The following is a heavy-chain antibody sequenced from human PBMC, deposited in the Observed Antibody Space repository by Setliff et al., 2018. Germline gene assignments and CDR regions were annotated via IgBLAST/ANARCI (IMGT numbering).Heavy chain of an antibody. Sequence: GGSLRLSCAASGFTFSSYSMNWVRQAPGKGLEWVSSISSSSSYIYYADSVKGRFTISRDNAKNSLYLQMNSLRAEDTAVYYCARATITIFGVVTPFDYWGQGTLVTVSS. J-gene: IGHJ4*02. CDR1: GFTFSSYS. CDR2: ISSSSSYI. V-gene: IGHV3-21*01. CDR3: ARATITIFGVVTPFDY. D-gene: IGHD3-3*01.